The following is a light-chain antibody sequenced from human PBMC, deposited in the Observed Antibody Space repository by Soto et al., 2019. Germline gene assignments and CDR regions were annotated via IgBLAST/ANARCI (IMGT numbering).Light chain of an antibody. Sequence: QSALTQPASVSGSPGQSITISCTGTISDVSGYNFVSWYQQYPGKAPKLMIYDVSNRPSGVSNRFSGSKSGNTASLTISGLQAEDEAEYYCSSYTSSNTYVFGAGTQLTVL. CDR3: SSYTSSNTYV. J-gene: IGLJ1*01. CDR1: ISDVSGYNF. CDR2: DVS. V-gene: IGLV2-14*03.